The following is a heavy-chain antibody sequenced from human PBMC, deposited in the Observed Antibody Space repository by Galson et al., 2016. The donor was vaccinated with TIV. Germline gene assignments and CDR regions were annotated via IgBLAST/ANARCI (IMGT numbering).Heavy chain of an antibody. CDR2: IYYSGSA. CDR3: ATYCSRTTCLFDP. CDR1: GGSISSTSYY. J-gene: IGHJ5*02. V-gene: IGHV4-39*01. D-gene: IGHD2-2*01. Sequence: ETLSLTCTVSGGSISSTSYYWGWIRQPPGKGLEWIGNIYYSGSAYYNPSLKSRVTISVDTSKNQFSLKLSSVTAADTAVYYCATYCSRTTCLFDPWGQGTLVTVSS.